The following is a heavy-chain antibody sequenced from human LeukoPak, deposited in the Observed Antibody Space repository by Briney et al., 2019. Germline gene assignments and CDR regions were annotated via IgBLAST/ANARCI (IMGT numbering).Heavy chain of an antibody. Sequence: PGGSLRLSCAASGFTFSSYSMNWARQAPGKGLEWVSYISSSSSTIYYADSVKGRFTISRDNAKNSLYLQMNSLRAEDTAVYYCARDVAAADYWGQGTLVTLSS. CDR1: GFTFSSYS. J-gene: IGHJ4*02. CDR2: ISSSSSTI. D-gene: IGHD6-13*01. V-gene: IGHV3-48*01. CDR3: ARDVAAADY.